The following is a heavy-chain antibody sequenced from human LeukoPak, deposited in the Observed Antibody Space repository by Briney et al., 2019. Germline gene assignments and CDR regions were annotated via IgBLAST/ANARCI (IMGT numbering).Heavy chain of an antibody. CDR1: GGSFSGYY. Sequence: SETLSLTCAVYGGSFSGYYWSWIRQPPGKGLEWIGEINHSGSTNYNPSLKSRVTISVDTSKNQFSLKLSSVTAADTAVYYCARHSIVGAIFGWFDPWGQGTLVTVSS. CDR3: ARHSIVGAIFGWFDP. CDR2: INHSGST. J-gene: IGHJ5*02. D-gene: IGHD1-26*01. V-gene: IGHV4-34*01.